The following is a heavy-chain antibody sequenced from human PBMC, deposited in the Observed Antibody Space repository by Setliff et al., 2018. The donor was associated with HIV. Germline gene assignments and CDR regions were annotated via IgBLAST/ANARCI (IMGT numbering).Heavy chain of an antibody. CDR3: ARGCSGYYYYYFDY. J-gene: IGHJ4*02. CDR2: ISYSGTT. Sequence: PSETLSLTCTVSGGSISTYYWNWIRQPPGKGLEWIGYISYSGTTNYNPSLKSRVAISVDTSKNQFSLKLSSVTAADTAVYYCARGCSGYYYYYFDYWGQGTLVTVSS. CDR1: GGSISTYY. V-gene: IGHV4-59*01. D-gene: IGHD3-22*01.